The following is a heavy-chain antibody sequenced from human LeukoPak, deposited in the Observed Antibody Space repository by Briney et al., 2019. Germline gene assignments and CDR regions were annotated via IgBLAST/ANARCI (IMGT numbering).Heavy chain of an antibody. D-gene: IGHD6-13*01. Sequence: GGCLRLSCAASGFTSSSYWTSWVREAPGKGLEWVANIKKDGSEKYYVDSVKGRFTISRDNAKNSLYLQMNSLRAEDTAVYFCARGLYSSTTYYFDYWGQGTLVTVSS. CDR2: IKKDGSEK. CDR3: ARGLYSSTTYYFDY. J-gene: IGHJ4*02. CDR1: GFTSSSYW. V-gene: IGHV3-7*03.